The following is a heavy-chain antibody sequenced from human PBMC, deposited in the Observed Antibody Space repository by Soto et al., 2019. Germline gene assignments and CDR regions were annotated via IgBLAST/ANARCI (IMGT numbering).Heavy chain of an antibody. V-gene: IGHV1-18*04. Sequence: QVQLVQSGAEVKKPGASVKVSCKASGYTFTIYGISWVRQAPGQGLEWMGWISGYNGNTDYAQNLQDRVTLTTDASTSSVYMELRSLRSDDTAVYYCARVDYYDSSGYYGYWGQGTPITASS. CDR2: ISGYNGNT. J-gene: IGHJ4*02. D-gene: IGHD3-22*01. CDR1: GYTFTIYG. CDR3: ARVDYYDSSGYYGY.